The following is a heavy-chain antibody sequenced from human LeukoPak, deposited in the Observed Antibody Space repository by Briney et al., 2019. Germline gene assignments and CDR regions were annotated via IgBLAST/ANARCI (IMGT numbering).Heavy chain of an antibody. Sequence: SETLSLTCTVSGYSISSGYYWGWIRQPPGKGLEWIGSIYHSGSTYYNPSLKSRVTISVDTSKNQFSLKLSSVTAADTAVYYCASSIVATITSFDYWGQGTLVTVSS. D-gene: IGHD5-12*01. CDR3: ASSIVATITSFDY. CDR2: IYHSGST. CDR1: GYSISSGYY. V-gene: IGHV4-38-2*02. J-gene: IGHJ4*02.